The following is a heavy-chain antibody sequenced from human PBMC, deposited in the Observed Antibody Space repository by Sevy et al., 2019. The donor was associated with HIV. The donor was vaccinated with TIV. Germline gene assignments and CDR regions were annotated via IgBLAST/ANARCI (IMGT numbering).Heavy chain of an antibody. D-gene: IGHD1-1*01. V-gene: IGHV3-11*06. Sequence: GGSLRLSCAVSGFSFSDYYMSWIRQAPRKGLEWVSDISSRSTYIKYADSVKGRFTISRDNAKNSLSLQMNSLRADDTAVYYCARERNTYGQGYFDYWGQGTLVTVSS. J-gene: IGHJ4*02. CDR1: GFSFSDYY. CDR3: ARERNTYGQGYFDY. CDR2: ISSRSTYI.